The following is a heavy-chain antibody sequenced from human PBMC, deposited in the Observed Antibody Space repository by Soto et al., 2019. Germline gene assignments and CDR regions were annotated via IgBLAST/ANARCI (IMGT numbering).Heavy chain of an antibody. D-gene: IGHD3-10*01. CDR2: MNEDGGTT. J-gene: IGHJ6*02. CDR3: ASDLSGRADV. V-gene: IGHV3-74*01. Sequence: GGSLRLSCAASGFTFSSYWMHWVRQAPGKGLVWVSRMNEDGGTTDYADSVKGRFTISRDNAKNTLYLQMNSLRVEDTAVYYCASDLSGRADVWGHGTTVTASS. CDR1: GFTFSSYW.